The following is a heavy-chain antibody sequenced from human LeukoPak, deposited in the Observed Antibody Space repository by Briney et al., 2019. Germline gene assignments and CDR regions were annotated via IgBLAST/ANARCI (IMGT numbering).Heavy chain of an antibody. CDR2: IKSKTDGGAT. CDR3: TTGNY. J-gene: IGHJ4*02. V-gene: IGHV3-15*01. CDR1: GFIFSNAW. Sequence: PGGSLRLSCAASGFIFSNAWMSWVRQAPGKRLEWVGRIKSKTDGGATDYAAPVKGRFTISRDDSKNTLHLQMSSLKSEDTAVYFCTTGNYWGQGTLVTVSS.